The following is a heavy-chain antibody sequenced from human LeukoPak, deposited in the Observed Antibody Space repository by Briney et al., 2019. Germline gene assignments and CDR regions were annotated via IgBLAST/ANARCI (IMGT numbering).Heavy chain of an antibody. CDR1: GGSFSGYY. D-gene: IGHD3-10*01. V-gene: IGHV4-34*01. J-gene: IGHJ4*02. Sequence: SETLSLTCAVYGGSFSGYYWSWIRQPPGKGLEWIGEINHSGSTNYNPSLKSRVTISVDTSKNQFSLKLSSVTAADTAVYYCASRGLWFGESTFRRAPREIDYWGQGTLVTVSS. CDR2: INHSGST. CDR3: ASRGLWFGESTFRRAPREIDY.